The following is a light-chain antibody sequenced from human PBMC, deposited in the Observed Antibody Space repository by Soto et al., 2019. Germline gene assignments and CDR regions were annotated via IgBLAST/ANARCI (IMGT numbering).Light chain of an antibody. V-gene: IGKV3-20*01. CDR1: QSVSSSY. Sequence: EIVLTQSPGTLSLSPGERATLSCRASQSVSSSYLAWYQQKPDQAPRLLIYAASSRATGIPDRFSVSGSGTDFTLTISRLEPEDCAVYYCQQYGSSPPRVTFGQGTRLEIK. J-gene: IGKJ5*01. CDR2: AAS. CDR3: QQYGSSPPRVT.